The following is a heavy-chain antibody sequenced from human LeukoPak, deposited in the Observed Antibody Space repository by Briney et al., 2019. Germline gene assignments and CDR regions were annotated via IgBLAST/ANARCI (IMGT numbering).Heavy chain of an antibody. CDR2: ISSSGSTI. J-gene: IGHJ4*02. CDR3: ARAKGTMIFLV. V-gene: IGHV3-11*04. D-gene: IGHD3-22*01. CDR1: GFTFSDYY. Sequence: GGSLRLSCAASGFTFSDYYMSWIRQAPGKGLEGVSYISSSGSTIYYAGSVKGRFTISRDNAKNSPYLQMNSLRAEDTAVYYCARAKGTMIFLVWGQGTLVTVSS.